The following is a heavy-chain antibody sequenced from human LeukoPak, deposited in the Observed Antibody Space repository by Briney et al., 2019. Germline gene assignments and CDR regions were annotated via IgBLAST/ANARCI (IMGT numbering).Heavy chain of an antibody. J-gene: IGHJ5*02. CDR3: ARGATGTTFYHRLDP. D-gene: IGHD1-7*01. V-gene: IGHV1-69*05. Sequence: GSSVKVSCKASGGTFSSYAISWVRQAPGQGLEWMGGIIPTYRTPTYAERFQGRVTITTDDSTSTVYMEVSSLRSEDTAVYYCARGATGTTFYHRLDPWGQGTLVTVSS. CDR1: GGTFSSYA. CDR2: IIPTYRTP.